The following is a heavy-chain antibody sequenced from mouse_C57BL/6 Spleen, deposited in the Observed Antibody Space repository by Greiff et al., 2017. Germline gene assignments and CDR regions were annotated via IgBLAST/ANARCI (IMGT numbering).Heavy chain of an antibody. CDR2: IDPSDSYT. D-gene: IGHD4-1*01. CDR1: GYTFTSYW. V-gene: IGHV1-69*01. Sequence: QVQLQQPGAELVMPGASVKLSCKASGYTFTSYWMHWVKQRPGQGLEWIGVIDPSDSYTNYNQKFKGKSTLTVDKSSSTAYMQLSSLTSEDSAVYYCARKGGNWAFFDYWGQGTTLTVSS. CDR3: ARKGGNWAFFDY. J-gene: IGHJ2*01.